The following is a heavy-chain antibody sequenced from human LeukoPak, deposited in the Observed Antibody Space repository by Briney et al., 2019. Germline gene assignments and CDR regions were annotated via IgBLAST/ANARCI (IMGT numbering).Heavy chain of an antibody. D-gene: IGHD3-10*01. J-gene: IGHJ5*02. V-gene: IGHV3-23*01. Sequence: GGSLRLSCAASGFTFSSYAMSWVRQAPGKGLEWVSAISGSGGSTYYADSVKGRFTISRDNSKNTLYLQMNSLRAEDTAVYYCAKEITMVRGVKSNWFDPWGQGTLVTVSS. CDR3: AKEITMVRGVKSNWFDP. CDR1: GFTFSSYA. CDR2: ISGSGGST.